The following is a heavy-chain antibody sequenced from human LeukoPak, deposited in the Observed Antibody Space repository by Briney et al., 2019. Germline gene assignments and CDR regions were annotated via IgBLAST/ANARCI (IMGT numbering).Heavy chain of an antibody. D-gene: IGHD2-2*01. CDR3: AKESCSSRCNFDY. Sequence: LAGGSLRLSCVASGFSFSTDWMSWVRQAPGKGLEWVANIKQDGSEKYQVDSGKGRFTISRDNAKNSVYLQLNRLRVEDTAVYYCAKESCSSRCNFDYWGQGTLVTVSS. CDR2: IKQDGSEK. CDR1: GFSFSTDW. J-gene: IGHJ4*02. V-gene: IGHV3-7*01.